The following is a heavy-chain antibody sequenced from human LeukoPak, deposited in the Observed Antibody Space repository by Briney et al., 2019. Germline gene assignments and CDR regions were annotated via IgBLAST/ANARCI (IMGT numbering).Heavy chain of an antibody. CDR3: ARVGTMVRGVTGD. CDR2: MNPNSGNT. J-gene: IGHJ4*02. CDR1: GYTFTSYD. D-gene: IGHD3-10*01. V-gene: IGHV1-8*01. Sequence: GASVKVSCKASGYTFTSYDINWVRQATGQGLEWMGWMNPNSGNTGYAQKLQGRVTMTRNTSISTAYMELSSLRSEDTAVYYCARVGTMVRGVTGDWGQGTLVTVSS.